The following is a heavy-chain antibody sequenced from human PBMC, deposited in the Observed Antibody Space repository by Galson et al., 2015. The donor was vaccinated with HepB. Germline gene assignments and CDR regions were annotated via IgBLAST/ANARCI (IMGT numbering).Heavy chain of an antibody. Sequence: SLRLSCAASGFTFSSYAMHWVRQAPGKGLEWVAVISDDGSNKDYADSVKGRFTISRDNSKNTLYLQMTSLRAEDTAVYYCAGQDSRRYCTSTRCSTRKTLEYWGQGTLVTVSS. J-gene: IGHJ4*02. CDR3: AGQDSRRYCTSTRCSTRKTLEY. V-gene: IGHV3-30-3*01. D-gene: IGHD2-2*01. CDR2: ISDDGSNK. CDR1: GFTFSSYA.